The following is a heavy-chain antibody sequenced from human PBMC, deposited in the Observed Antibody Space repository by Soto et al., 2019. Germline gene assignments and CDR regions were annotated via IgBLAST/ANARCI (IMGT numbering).Heavy chain of an antibody. CDR2: IYYSGST. V-gene: IGHV4-30-4*01. Sequence: LSLTCTVSGGSISSGDYYWSWIRQPPGKGLEWIGYIYYSGSTYYNPSLKSRVTISVDTSKNQFSLKLSSVTAADTAVYYCARVGRVVVPAAMPGSYYYGMDVWGQGTTVTVSS. J-gene: IGHJ6*02. CDR1: GGSISSGDYY. CDR3: ARVGRVVVPAAMPGSYYYGMDV. D-gene: IGHD2-2*01.